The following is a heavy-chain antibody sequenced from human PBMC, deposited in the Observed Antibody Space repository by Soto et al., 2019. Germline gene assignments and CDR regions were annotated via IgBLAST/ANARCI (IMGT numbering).Heavy chain of an antibody. CDR1: GGSISSYY. V-gene: IGHV4-59*01. CDR3: ASGTLSTIAAPDS. CDR2: IYYTGGT. Sequence: ASVTMCVTCTVSGGSISSYYWVLIRQPAGKGLEWIGSIYYTGGTNYNPSLKSRVTISVDTSKNHFSLKFNSLTAADTAVYYCASGTLSTIAAPDSWGQGTLVTVSS. J-gene: IGHJ4*02. D-gene: IGHD6-13*01.